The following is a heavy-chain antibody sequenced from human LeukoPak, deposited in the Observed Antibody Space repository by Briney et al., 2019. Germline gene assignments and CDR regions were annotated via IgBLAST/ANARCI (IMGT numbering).Heavy chain of an antibody. J-gene: IGHJ4*02. CDR1: GFTFSSYA. V-gene: IGHV3-30*03. CDR2: ISYDGGNK. Sequence: GGSLRLSCAASGFTFSSYAVHWVRQAPGKGLEWVALISYDGGNKYYADSVKGRFTISRDNAKNSLYLQMNSLRAEDTAVYYCVREARESGGFDYWGQGTLVTVSS. CDR3: VREARESGGFDY. D-gene: IGHD5-24*01.